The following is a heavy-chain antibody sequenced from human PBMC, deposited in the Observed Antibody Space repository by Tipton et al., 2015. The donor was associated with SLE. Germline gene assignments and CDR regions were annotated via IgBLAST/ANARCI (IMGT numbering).Heavy chain of an antibody. CDR3: AKETGSSYFDY. J-gene: IGHJ4*02. CDR1: GFTFSSYG. Sequence: SLRLSCAASGFTFSSYGMHWVRQAPGKGLEWVAVIWYDGSNKYYVDSVKGRFTISRDNSKNTLYLQMNSLSAEDTAVYYCAKETGSSYFDYWGQGTLVTVSS. D-gene: IGHD2-15*01. CDR2: IWYDGSNK. V-gene: IGHV3-33*06.